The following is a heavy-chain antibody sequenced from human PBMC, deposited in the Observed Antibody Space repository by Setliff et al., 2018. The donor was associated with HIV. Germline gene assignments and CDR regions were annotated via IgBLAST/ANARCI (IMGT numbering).Heavy chain of an antibody. V-gene: IGHV1-18*01. CDR1: GFPFSSYG. J-gene: IGHJ6*03. CDR3: ASCMAGHYYYYMDV. Sequence: GASVKVSCKASGFPFSSYGISWVRQAPGQGLEWMGWISAYNGKTEYAQNFQGRVTMTTDISTSTAWTSTSTAYMELGSLRSDDTAVYYCASCMAGHYYYYMDVWGKGTTVTVSS. CDR2: ISAYNGKT. D-gene: IGHD6-19*01.